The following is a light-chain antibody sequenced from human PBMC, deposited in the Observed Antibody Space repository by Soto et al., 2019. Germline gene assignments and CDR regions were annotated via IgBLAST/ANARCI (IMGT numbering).Light chain of an antibody. CDR1: YSNIETNY. J-gene: IGLJ1*01. V-gene: IGLV1-51*01. CDR2: DNT. Sequence: QSVLTQPPSISATPGQKVTISCSGSYSNIETNYVSWYQQLPRTAPKLLIYDNTERPSGIPDRFSGSKSGSSATLGITGLQTGDEADYYCGTWDSSLSAGVFGTGTKVTVL. CDR3: GTWDSSLSAGV.